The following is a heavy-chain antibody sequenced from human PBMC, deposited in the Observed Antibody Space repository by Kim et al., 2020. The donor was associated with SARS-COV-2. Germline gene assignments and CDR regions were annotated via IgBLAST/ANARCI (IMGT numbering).Heavy chain of an antibody. CDR2: IGTAGDT. J-gene: IGHJ6*02. Sequence: GGSLRLSCAASGFTFSSYDMHWVRQATGKGLEWVSAIGTAGDTYYPGSVKGRFTISRENAKNSLYLQMNSLRAGDTAVYYCARSHKAHQSSSWYGGDYYYGMDVWGQGTTVTVSS. V-gene: IGHV3-13*01. D-gene: IGHD6-13*01. CDR3: ARSHKAHQSSSWYGGDYYYGMDV. CDR1: GFTFSSYD.